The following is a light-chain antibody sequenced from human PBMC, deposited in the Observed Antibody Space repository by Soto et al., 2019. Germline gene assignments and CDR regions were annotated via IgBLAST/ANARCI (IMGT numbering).Light chain of an antibody. V-gene: IGLV1-44*01. CDR3: ASWDDSLDASS. CDR2: SNN. J-gene: IGLJ1*01. CDR1: SSNIGSHI. Sequence: VLTQPPSASGTPGQRVTISCSGSSSNIGSHIVNWYQQLPGTAPKLLIYSNNQRPSGVPDRFSGSKSGTSASLAISGLQSEDEADYYCASWDDSLDASSFGTGTKVTVL.